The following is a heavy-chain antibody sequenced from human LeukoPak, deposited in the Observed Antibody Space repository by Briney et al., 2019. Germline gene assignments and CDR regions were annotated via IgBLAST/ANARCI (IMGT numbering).Heavy chain of an antibody. J-gene: IGHJ6*03. CDR3: ARDSSSWPLGGYYYMYG. D-gene: IGHD6-13*01. CDR1: GGSISSYY. CDR2: IYYSGST. V-gene: IGHV4-59*01. Sequence: PSETLSLTCTDPGGSISSYYWSWIRQPPGKGLEWIGYIYYSGSTDYNPSLKSRVTISVDTSKNQFSLKLSSVTAADTAVYYCARDSSSWPLGGYYYMYGWSKGTTVTVSS.